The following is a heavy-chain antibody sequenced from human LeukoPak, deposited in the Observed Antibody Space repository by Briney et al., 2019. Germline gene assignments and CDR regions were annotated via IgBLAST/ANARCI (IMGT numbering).Heavy chain of an antibody. Sequence: PGGSLRLSCAASGFTFSSYSMNWVRQAPGKGLEWVSGISPSGDITYYADSVKGRFTISRDNSKNTLYLQMNSLRAEDTAVYFCAKGSKAVLFTRDHYVDVWGKGTTVTISS. J-gene: IGHJ6*03. CDR3: AKGSKAVLFTRDHYVDV. CDR2: ISPSGDIT. CDR1: GFTFSSYS. V-gene: IGHV3-23*01. D-gene: IGHD6-19*01.